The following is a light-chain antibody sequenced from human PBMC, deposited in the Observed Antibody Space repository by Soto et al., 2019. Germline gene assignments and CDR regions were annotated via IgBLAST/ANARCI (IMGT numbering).Light chain of an antibody. J-gene: IGKJ2*01. Sequence: EIMMTQSPATLSVSPGERATLSCRASQSVSGNLAWYQQKPGQAPRLLIYGASTRATGIPARFSGSGSGTEFTLTISSLQSEDFAIYYCQQYNNWPPKTFGQGTKLEIK. CDR2: GAS. CDR3: QQYNNWPPKT. V-gene: IGKV3-15*01. CDR1: QSVSGN.